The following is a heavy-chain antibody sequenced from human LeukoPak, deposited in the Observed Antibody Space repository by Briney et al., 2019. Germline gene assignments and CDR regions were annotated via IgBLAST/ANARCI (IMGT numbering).Heavy chain of an antibody. CDR2: ISSSSSTI. CDR1: GFTFSSYS. V-gene: IGHV3-48*04. CDR3: QTLVADNWFDP. Sequence: PGGSLRLSCAASGFTFSSYSMNWVRQAPGKGLVWVSYISSSSSTIYYADSVKGRFTISRDNAKNSLYLQMNSLRAEDTAVYYCQTLVADNWFDPWGQGTLVTVSS. J-gene: IGHJ5*02. D-gene: IGHD2-8*02.